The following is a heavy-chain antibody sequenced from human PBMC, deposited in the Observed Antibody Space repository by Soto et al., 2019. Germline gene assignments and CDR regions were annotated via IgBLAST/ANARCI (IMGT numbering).Heavy chain of an antibody. J-gene: IGHJ5*02. CDR3: ARVSPPSSRFDP. V-gene: IGHV3-21*01. Sequence: SGGSLRLSCAASGFTLSSYSMNWVRQAPGKGLEWVSSISSSSSYIYYADSVKGRFTISRDNAKNSLYLQMNSLRAEDTAVYYCARVSPPSSRFDPWGQGTLVTVSS. D-gene: IGHD6-6*01. CDR2: ISSSSSYI. CDR1: GFTLSSYS.